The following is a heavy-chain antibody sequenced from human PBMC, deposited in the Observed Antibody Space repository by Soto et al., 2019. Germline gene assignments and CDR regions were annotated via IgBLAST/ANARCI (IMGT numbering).Heavy chain of an antibody. CDR1: GFTFSSHD. Sequence: EVQLVESGGGLVQPGGSLSLSCAASGFTFSSHDMQWVRQVTGKGLEWVSGIDTAGNTYYPGSVKGRFTISRENAKNSCHLQMNSGRAEDTAVYYFAREQTGGDLRGFDIWGQGTMVTVAS. CDR2: IDTAGNT. V-gene: IGHV3-13*04. J-gene: IGHJ3*02. D-gene: IGHD7-27*01. CDR3: AREQTGGDLRGFDI.